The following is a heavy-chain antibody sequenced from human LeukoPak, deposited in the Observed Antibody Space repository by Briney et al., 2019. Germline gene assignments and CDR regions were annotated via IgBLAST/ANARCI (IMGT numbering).Heavy chain of an antibody. CDR2: ISTRSRYI. Sequence: GGSLRLSCAASGFTFSSFMMNWVRQTPGKGLEWVSSISTRSRYIYYGDSVKGRFTISRDNAKNSLYLQMDSLRAEDTAVYYCARENAEAFDIWGQGTMVTVSS. CDR1: GFTFSSFM. CDR3: ARENAEAFDI. V-gene: IGHV3-21*01. J-gene: IGHJ3*02.